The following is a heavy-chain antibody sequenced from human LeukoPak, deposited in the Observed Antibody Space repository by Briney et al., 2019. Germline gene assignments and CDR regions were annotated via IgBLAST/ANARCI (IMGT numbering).Heavy chain of an antibody. Sequence: SETLSLTCAVYGGSFSGYYWSWIRQPPGKGLEWIGEINHSGSTNYNPSLKSRVTISVDTSKNQFSLKLSSVTAADTAVYYCARSGYYDSSGYYYYFDYWGQGPRSPSPQ. J-gene: IGHJ4*02. CDR1: GGSFSGYY. V-gene: IGHV4-34*01. CDR3: ARSGYYDSSGYYYYFDY. CDR2: INHSGST. D-gene: IGHD3-22*01.